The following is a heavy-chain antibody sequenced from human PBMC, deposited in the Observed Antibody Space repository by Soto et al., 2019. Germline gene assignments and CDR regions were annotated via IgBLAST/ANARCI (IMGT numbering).Heavy chain of an antibody. V-gene: IGHV4-59*01. D-gene: IGHD5-18*01. CDR2: LYYSGST. CDR3: AKDSGYNYGYFRWFDP. CDR1: GSSIGSYY. Sequence: ETLSLTCTLSGSSIGSYYWSWLRQPPGKGLEWIGCLYYSGSTTYNPSLKSRVTISVDTSKSQFSLKLSSVTAADTAVYYCAKDSGYNYGYFRWFDPWGQGTLVTVSS. J-gene: IGHJ5*02.